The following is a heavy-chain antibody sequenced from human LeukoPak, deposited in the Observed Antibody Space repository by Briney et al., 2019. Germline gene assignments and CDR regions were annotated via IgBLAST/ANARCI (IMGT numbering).Heavy chain of an antibody. V-gene: IGHV1-2*04. D-gene: IGHD6-19*01. CDR2: INPNSGGT. CDR1: GYTFTGYY. CDR3: ARAGGASDSSGWYVFDY. Sequence: ASVTVSCKASGYTFTGYYIPWVRQAPGQGLEWMGWINPNSGGTNYAQMFQGWVTMTRDTSISTAYMELSRLRSDDMAVYYCARAGGASDSSGWYVFDYWGQGTLVTVSS. J-gene: IGHJ4*02.